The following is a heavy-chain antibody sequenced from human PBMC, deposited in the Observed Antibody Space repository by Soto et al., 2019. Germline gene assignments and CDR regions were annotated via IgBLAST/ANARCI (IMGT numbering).Heavy chain of an antibody. J-gene: IGHJ4*02. V-gene: IGHV4-39*01. CDR3: ARPRRGSSSAGYDY. CDR1: GGSISGSSYY. D-gene: IGHD6-6*01. CDR2: IYYSGST. Sequence: PSETLSLTCTVSGGSISGSSYYWGWIRQPPGKGLEWIGSIYYSGSTYYNPSLKSRVTISVDTSKNQFSLKLSSVTAADTAVYYCARPRRGSSSAGYDYWGQGTLVTVSS.